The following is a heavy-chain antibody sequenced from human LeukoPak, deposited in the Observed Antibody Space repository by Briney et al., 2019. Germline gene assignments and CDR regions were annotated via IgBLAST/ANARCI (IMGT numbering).Heavy chain of an antibody. CDR3: TTDRFAVQKGGY. Sequence: GGSLRLSCAASGFTFSNAWMRSVRQAPGKGLEWVGRIKSKTDGGTTDYAAPVKGRFTISRDDSKNTLYLRTNSLKTEDTAVYYCTTDRFAVQKGGYWGQGTLVTVSS. CDR2: IKSKTDGGTT. D-gene: IGHD1-1*01. V-gene: IGHV3-15*01. J-gene: IGHJ4*02. CDR1: GFTFSNAW.